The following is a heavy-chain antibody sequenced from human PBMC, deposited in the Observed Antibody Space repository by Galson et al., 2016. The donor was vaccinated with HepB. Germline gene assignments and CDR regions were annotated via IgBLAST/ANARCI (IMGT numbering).Heavy chain of an antibody. Sequence: SETLSLTCTVSSGSVSSGGYYWSWIRQPPGKGLEWIGYIHNSGSTNYNPFLKSRVTISVDTSKNHFSLKLSSVTAADTAVYYCAREVGVPGVTYGMDVWGQGTTVTVSS. CDR3: AREVGVPGVTYGMDV. J-gene: IGHJ6*02. V-gene: IGHV4-61*08. D-gene: IGHD2-2*01. CDR1: SGSVSSGGYY. CDR2: IHNSGST.